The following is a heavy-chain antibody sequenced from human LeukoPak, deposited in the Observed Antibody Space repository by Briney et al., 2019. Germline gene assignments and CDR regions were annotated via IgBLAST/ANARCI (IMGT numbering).Heavy chain of an antibody. V-gene: IGHV1-46*01. J-gene: IGHJ5*02. CDR1: GYTFISYY. Sequence: ASVKVSCKASGYTFISYYMHWVRQAPGQGLEWMGLINPTGGSTGYAQKFQGRVTMTRDMSTSTDYMELSSLRSEDTAIYYCARDNSVGDNAWWFDPWGQGTLVTVSS. CDR3: ARDNSVGDNAWWFDP. CDR2: INPTGGST. D-gene: IGHD1-26*01.